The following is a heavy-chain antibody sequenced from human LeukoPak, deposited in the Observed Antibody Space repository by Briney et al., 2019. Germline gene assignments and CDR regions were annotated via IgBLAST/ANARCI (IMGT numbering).Heavy chain of an antibody. CDR3: ARHPSHYFDY. CDR2: IYYSGST. Sequence: SETLSLTCTVSGGSISSYYWSWIRQPPGKGLEWIGYIYYSGSTKYNPSLKSRVTISVDTSKNQFSLKLSSVTAADTAVYYCARHPSHYFDYWGQGTLVTVSS. J-gene: IGHJ4*02. D-gene: IGHD2-2*01. V-gene: IGHV4-59*08. CDR1: GGSISSYY.